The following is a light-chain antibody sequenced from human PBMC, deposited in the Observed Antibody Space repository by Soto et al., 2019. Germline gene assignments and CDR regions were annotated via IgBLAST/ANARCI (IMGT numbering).Light chain of an antibody. V-gene: IGKV1-5*03. CDR3: QQYNSYSSWT. Sequence: DIQMTQSPSTLSGSVGDGVTMTCRASQTISSWLAWYQQKPGKAPKLLIYKASSLESGVPSRFSGSGSGTEFTLTISSLQPDDFATYYCQQYNSYSSWTLGQGTKVDIK. CDR1: QTISSW. J-gene: IGKJ1*01. CDR2: KAS.